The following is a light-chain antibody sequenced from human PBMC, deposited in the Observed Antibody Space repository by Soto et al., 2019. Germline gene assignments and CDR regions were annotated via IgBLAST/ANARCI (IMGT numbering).Light chain of an antibody. CDR1: QSVSGSY. V-gene: IGKV3-20*01. CDR2: GAS. J-gene: IGKJ4*01. CDR3: QQYGSSPLT. Sequence: EIVLTQSPGTLSLSPGERATLSCRASQSVSGSYLAWYQQKPGQAPRLLIYGASSRATGTPDRFSGSGSGTDFTLTISRLEPEDFAVYYCQQYGSSPLTFGRGTKVDIK.